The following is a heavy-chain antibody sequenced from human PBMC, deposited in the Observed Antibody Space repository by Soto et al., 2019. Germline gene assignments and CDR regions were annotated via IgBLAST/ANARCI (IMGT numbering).Heavy chain of an antibody. CDR2: IYYSGGT. V-gene: IGHV4-39*01. J-gene: IGHJ5*02. CDR1: GGSISSSSYY. CDR3: ARHDSSGGYWFDP. Sequence: SETLSLTCTVSGGSISSSSYYWGWIRQPPGKGLEWIGSIYYSGGTYYNPSLKSRVTISVDTSKNQFSLKLSSVTAADTAVYYCARHDSSGGYWFDPWGQGTLVTVSS. D-gene: IGHD6-19*01.